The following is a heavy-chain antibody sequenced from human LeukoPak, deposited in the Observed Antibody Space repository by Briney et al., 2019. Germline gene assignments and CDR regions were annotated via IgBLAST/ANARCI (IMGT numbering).Heavy chain of an antibody. CDR2: IWYDGSNK. CDR3: AKDTPPSGSYFDY. Sequence: PGRSLRLFCAASGFTFSSYGMHGVREAPGKGLEEVADIWYDGSNKYYVDYVKGRFTISSVNSKDTLYLQMNSLRAEDTAVYYCAKDTPPSGSYFDYWGQGNLVTVSS. CDR1: GFTFSSYG. V-gene: IGHV3-33*06. J-gene: IGHJ4*02. D-gene: IGHD1-26*01.